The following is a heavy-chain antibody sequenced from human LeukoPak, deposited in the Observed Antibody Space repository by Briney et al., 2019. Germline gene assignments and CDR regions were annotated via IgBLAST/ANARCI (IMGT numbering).Heavy chain of an antibody. V-gene: IGHV5-51*01. CDR1: GYIFTNYW. CDR2: INPVNSDT. J-gene: IGHJ5*02. CDR3: ARHDLPVGCTSSSCPYGSWFDP. Sequence: GESLKIPCKGSGYIFTNYWIAWVRQMPGKGLEWMGIINPVNSDTTYSPSFRGQVTMSVDKSIETAYLQWSSLEASDTAIYYCARHDLPVGCTSSSCPYGSWFDPWGRGTQVTVSP. D-gene: IGHD2-2*01.